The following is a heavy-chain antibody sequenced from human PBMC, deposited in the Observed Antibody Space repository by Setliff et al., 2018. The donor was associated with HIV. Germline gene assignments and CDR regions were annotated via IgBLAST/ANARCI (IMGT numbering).Heavy chain of an antibody. Sequence: GASVKVSCKVFGYSLIALSVHWVRQSPGIGLEWMGSFDPAHAKTTYAQKFQGRVTITADKSTSTAYMELSSLRSEDTAVYYCARRAGHTNYFYYMDVWGKGTTVTVSS. CDR2: FDPAHAKT. CDR3: ARRAGHTNYFYYMDV. V-gene: IGHV1-24*01. J-gene: IGHJ6*03. CDR1: GYSLIALS. D-gene: IGHD6-19*01.